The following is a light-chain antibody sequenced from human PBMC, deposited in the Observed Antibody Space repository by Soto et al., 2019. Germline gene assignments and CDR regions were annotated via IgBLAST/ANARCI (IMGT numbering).Light chain of an antibody. CDR1: QSVGSY. Sequence: EIVLTQSPATLSLSPGERATLSCRASQSVGSYLGWYQHKPGQAPRLLIYDASNRATGIPARFSGSGSGTDFTLTISSLEPEDFEVYYCQQRSNWPRGTFGQGTKLEIK. CDR2: DAS. CDR3: QQRSNWPRGT. J-gene: IGKJ2*01. V-gene: IGKV3-11*01.